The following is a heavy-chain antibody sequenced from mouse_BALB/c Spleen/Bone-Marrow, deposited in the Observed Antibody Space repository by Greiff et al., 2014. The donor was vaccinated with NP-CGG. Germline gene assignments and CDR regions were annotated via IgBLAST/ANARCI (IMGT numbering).Heavy chain of an antibody. J-gene: IGHJ2*01. Sequence: DVQLVESGGGLVQPGGSLKLSCAASGFTFSSYTMSWVRQTPEKRLEWVAYISNGGGSTYYPDTVKGRFTISRDNAKSTLYLQMSSLKSEDTAMYYCARHGGSRGYYFDYWGQGTTLTVSS. CDR1: GFTFSSYT. D-gene: IGHD1-1*01. V-gene: IGHV5-12-2*01. CDR3: ARHGGSRGYYFDY. CDR2: ISNGGGST.